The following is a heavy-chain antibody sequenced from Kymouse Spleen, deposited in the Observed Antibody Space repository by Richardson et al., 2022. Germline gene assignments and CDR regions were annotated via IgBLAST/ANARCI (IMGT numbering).Heavy chain of an antibody. CDR1: GFTFSSYW. D-gene: IGHD6-19*01. CDR2: IKQDGSEK. J-gene: IGHJ6*02. CDR3: ARERYSSGSYYYYYGMDV. Sequence: EVQLVESGGGLVQPGGSLRLSCAASGFTFSSYWMSWVRQAPGKGLEWVANIKQDGSEKYYVDSVKGRFTISRDNAKNSLYLQMNSLRAEDTAVYYCARERYSSGSYYYYYGMDVWGQGTTVTVSS. V-gene: IGHV3-7*01.